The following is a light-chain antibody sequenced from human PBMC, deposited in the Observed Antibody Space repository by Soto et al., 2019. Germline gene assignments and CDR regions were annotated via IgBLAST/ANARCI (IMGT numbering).Light chain of an antibody. Sequence: DIQMTQSPSTLSASEGDRVTISVRASQSISSYLNWYQQKPGKAPKLLIYDASSLESGVPSRFSGSGSGTEFTLTISSLQPDDFATYYCQQYNSYLGTFGQGTKVDIK. CDR1: QSISSY. J-gene: IGKJ1*01. CDR3: QQYNSYLGT. V-gene: IGKV1-5*01. CDR2: DAS.